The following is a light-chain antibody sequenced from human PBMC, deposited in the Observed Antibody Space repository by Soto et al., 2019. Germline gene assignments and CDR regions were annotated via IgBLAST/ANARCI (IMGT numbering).Light chain of an antibody. J-gene: IGLJ1*01. CDR2: DVS. CDR1: SSDIGGYNY. Sequence: QSALTQPASVSGSPGQSIAISCTGTSSDIGGYNYVSWYQQHPGKAPNLIIYDVSNRPSGVSDRFSGSKSGNTASLTISGLQAEDEADYYCCSSIGSSTYVFGTGTKVTVL. CDR3: CSSIGSSTYV. V-gene: IGLV2-14*01.